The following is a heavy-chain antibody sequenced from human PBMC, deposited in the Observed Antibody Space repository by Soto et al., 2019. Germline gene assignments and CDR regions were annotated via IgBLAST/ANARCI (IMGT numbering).Heavy chain of an antibody. CDR3: ARTYYDSSGYYFHY. CDR1: GYTFTGYY. CDR2: INPNSGGT. D-gene: IGHD3-22*01. V-gene: IGHV1-2*02. J-gene: IGHJ4*02. Sequence: ASVKVSCKASGYTFTGYYMHWVRQAPGQGLEWMGWINPNSGGTNYAQKFQGRVTMTRDTSISTAYMELSRLRSDDTAVYYCARTYYDSSGYYFHYCGQGTLVTVSS.